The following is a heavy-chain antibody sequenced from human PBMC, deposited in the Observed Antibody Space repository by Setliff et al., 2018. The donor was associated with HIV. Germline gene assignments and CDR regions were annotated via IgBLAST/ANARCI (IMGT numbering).Heavy chain of an antibody. CDR2: VSSRGDT. J-gene: IGHJ4*02. CDR3: ARAAAGNPGPFDL. Sequence: SETLSLTCAVYGGSFSDYYWTWIRQTPGKGLEWIGRVSSRGDTNYNPSLKSRVTMAVDTSKNQFFLKLTSVTASDTAVYYCARAAAGNPGPFDLWGQGSPVTVSS. V-gene: IGHV4-34*01. D-gene: IGHD6-25*01. CDR1: GGSFSDYY.